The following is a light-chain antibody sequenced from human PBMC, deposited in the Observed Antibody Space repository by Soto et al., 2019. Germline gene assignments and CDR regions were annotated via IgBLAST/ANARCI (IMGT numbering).Light chain of an antibody. CDR2: DTS. J-gene: IGKJ5*01. CDR1: QSVTNSY. V-gene: IGKV3-11*01. CDR3: QQRGSWPPT. Sequence: EIVLTQSPDTLSLSPGEGATLSCRASQSVTNSYLAWYQQKPGQAPRLLIHDTSNRATGVPARFSGSGSGTDFTLTISSLEPEDFGVYYCQQRGSWPPTFGQGTRLEIK.